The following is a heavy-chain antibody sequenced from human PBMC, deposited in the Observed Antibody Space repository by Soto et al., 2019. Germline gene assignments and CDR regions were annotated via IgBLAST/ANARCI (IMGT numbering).Heavy chain of an antibody. J-gene: IGHJ5*02. CDR2: TSIGGNT. CDR1: GFPIDTYA. Sequence: GGSLRLSCEASGFPIDTYAMTWFRQLPGMGLEWVSTTSIGGNTDFAESVRGRFSVSRDNSKNTLYLQMTNLRAEGAAIYFCAKDLRPGLVVPTKSEFDPWGQGTRVTVSS. V-gene: IGHV3-23*01. CDR3: AKDLRPGLVVPTKSEFDP. D-gene: IGHD3-10*01.